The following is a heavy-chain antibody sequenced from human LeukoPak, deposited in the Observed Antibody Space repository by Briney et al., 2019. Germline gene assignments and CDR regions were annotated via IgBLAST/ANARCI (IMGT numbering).Heavy chain of an antibody. CDR1: GFTSSSYS. J-gene: IGHJ4*02. CDR3: AREKIVVVTIEAFDY. Sequence: GGSLRLSCAASGFTSSSYSMNWVRQAPGKGLEWVSSISSSSSYIYYADSVKGRFTISRDNAKNSLYLQMNSLRAEDTAVYYCAREKIVVVTIEAFDYWGQGTLVTVSS. CDR2: ISSSSSYI. D-gene: IGHD3-22*01. V-gene: IGHV3-21*01.